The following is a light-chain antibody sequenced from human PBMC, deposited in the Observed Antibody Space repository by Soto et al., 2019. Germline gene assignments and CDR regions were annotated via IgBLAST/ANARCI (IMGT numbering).Light chain of an antibody. V-gene: IGKV3-15*01. CDR1: QRVSSN. Sequence: EIGMTQAPATLSGSPWESAILSLLASQRVSSNLAWYLQKRGLSPRLLIYRPSNRATGIPARFSGSGSGTEFTLTISSLQSEDFAVYYCQQYKDWPWTFGQGTKVDI. CDR3: QQYKDWPWT. J-gene: IGKJ1*01. CDR2: RPS.